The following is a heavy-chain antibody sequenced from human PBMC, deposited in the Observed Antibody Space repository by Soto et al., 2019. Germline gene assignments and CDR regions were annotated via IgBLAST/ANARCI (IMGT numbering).Heavy chain of an antibody. CDR2: ISYDGSNK. V-gene: IGHV3-30-3*01. J-gene: IGHJ3*02. CDR1: GFTFSSYA. D-gene: IGHD2-2*01. Sequence: QVQLVESGGGVVQPGRSLRLSCAASGFTFSSYAMHWVRQAPGKGLEWVAVISYDGSNKYYADSVKGRFTISRDNSKNTLYLQMNSLRAEDTAVYYCARDSSEYQLGGDAFDIWGQGTMVTVSS. CDR3: ARDSSEYQLGGDAFDI.